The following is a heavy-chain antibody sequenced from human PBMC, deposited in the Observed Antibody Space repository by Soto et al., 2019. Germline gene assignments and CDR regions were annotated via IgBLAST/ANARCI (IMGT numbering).Heavy chain of an antibody. J-gene: IGHJ3*02. V-gene: IGHV3-23*01. CDR2: ISGSGGST. CDR3: AKGLTYYDFWSGYFSLGAFDI. Sequence: GGSLRLSCAASGFTFSSYAMSWVRQAPGKGLEWVSAISGSGGSTYYADSVKGRFTISRDNSKNTLYLQMNSLRAEDTAVYYCAKGLTYYDFWSGYFSLGAFDIWGQGTMVTVSS. CDR1: GFTFSSYA. D-gene: IGHD3-3*01.